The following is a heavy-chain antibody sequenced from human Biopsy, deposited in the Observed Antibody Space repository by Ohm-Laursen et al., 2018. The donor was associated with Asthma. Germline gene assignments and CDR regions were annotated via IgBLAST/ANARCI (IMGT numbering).Heavy chain of an antibody. J-gene: IGHJ1*01. CDR3: ARTFHFWSPYHAEHYQL. CDR1: GFTFSHYN. V-gene: IGHV3-21*01. D-gene: IGHD3-3*02. Sequence: SLRLSCTALGFTFSHYNMNWVRQAPGKGLEWVSSITDTSRYIKYADSVKGRFTISRDNAKNSLYLQMNSLRAEDTAVYYCARTFHFWSPYHAEHYQLWGQGTLVTVPS. CDR2: ITDTSRYI.